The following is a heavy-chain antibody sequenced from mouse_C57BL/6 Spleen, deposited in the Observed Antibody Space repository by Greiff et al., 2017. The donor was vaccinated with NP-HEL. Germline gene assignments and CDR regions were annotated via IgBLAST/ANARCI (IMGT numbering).Heavy chain of an antibody. Sequence: VQLQQSGAELVTPGASVKLSCTASGFNIKDYYMHWVKQRTEQGLEWIGRIDPEDGATKYAPKFQGKATITADTSSNTAYPQLSSLTSEDTAVYYCARSTTVVYWYFDVWGTGTTVTVSS. CDR2: IDPEDGAT. D-gene: IGHD1-1*01. J-gene: IGHJ1*03. V-gene: IGHV14-2*01. CDR3: ARSTTVVYWYFDV. CDR1: GFNIKDYY.